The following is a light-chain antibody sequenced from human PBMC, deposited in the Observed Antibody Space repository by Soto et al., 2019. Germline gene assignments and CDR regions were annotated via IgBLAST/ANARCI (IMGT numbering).Light chain of an antibody. CDR2: AVR. Sequence: QSVLTQPASVSGSPGQSITISCTGTASDVGAYNYVSWYQQHPGKVPKLIIYAVRDRPSGVPDRFSDSKSGDTASLTISGLQAEDEAHYYCSSFTSSTTLLFGGGTKLTVL. V-gene: IGLV2-14*01. J-gene: IGLJ2*01. CDR1: ASDVGAYNY. CDR3: SSFTSSTTLL.